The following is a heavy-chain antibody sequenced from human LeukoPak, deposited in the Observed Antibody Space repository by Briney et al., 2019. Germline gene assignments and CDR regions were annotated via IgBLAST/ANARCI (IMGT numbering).Heavy chain of an antibody. Sequence: GGSLGLSCAASAFTFSDYSMNWVRQAPGKGLEWVSYISGRSSTIYYADSVKGRFTISRDNAKNLMYLQMNSLRAEDTAVYYCARDRIKSGSYYFDYWGQGTLVTVSS. CDR1: AFTFSDYS. D-gene: IGHD1-26*01. J-gene: IGHJ4*02. V-gene: IGHV3-48*01. CDR3: ARDRIKSGSYYFDY. CDR2: ISGRSSTI.